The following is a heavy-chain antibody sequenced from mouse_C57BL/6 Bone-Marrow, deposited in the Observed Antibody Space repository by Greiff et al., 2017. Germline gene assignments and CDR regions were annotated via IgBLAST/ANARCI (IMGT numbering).Heavy chain of an antibody. J-gene: IGHJ1*03. D-gene: IGHD1-1*01. CDR1: GFSLTSSG. V-gene: IGHV2-2*01. CDR2: IWSGGST. CDR3: ARKGDYYGSSYWYCDV. Sequence: VQGVESGPGLVQPSQSLSITCTVSGFSLTSSGVHWVRQSPGKGLEWLGVIWSGGSTDYNAAFISRLSISKDNSKSQVFFKMNSLQADDTAIYYCARKGDYYGSSYWYCDVWGTGTTVTASS.